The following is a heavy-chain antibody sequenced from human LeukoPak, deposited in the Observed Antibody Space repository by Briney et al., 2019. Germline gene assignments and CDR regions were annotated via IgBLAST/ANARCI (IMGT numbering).Heavy chain of an antibody. CDR1: GYTFTSYY. CDR3: ARERYCSGGSCYSGALDT. V-gene: IGHV1-46*01. CDR2: INPSGGST. D-gene: IGHD2-15*01. J-gene: IGHJ3*02. Sequence: GASVKVSCKASGYTFTSYYMHWVRQAPGQGLEWMGIINPSGGSTSYAQKFQGRVTMTTDTSTSTAYMELRSLRSDDRAVYYCARERYCSGGSCYSGALDTWGQGTMVTVSS.